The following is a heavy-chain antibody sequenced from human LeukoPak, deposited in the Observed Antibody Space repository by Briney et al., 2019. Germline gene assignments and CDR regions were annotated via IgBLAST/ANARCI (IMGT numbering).Heavy chain of an antibody. D-gene: IGHD4-17*01. CDR1: GFTFSSYG. CDR2: INSDGRST. Sequence: GRSLRLSCAASGFTFSSYGMHWVRQAPGKGLLWVSRINSDGRSTNYADSVKGRFTISRDDAKNTLNLQMNGLRAEDTALYYCARGNGDYVSLFDYWGQGTLVTVSS. J-gene: IGHJ4*02. V-gene: IGHV3-74*01. CDR3: ARGNGDYVSLFDY.